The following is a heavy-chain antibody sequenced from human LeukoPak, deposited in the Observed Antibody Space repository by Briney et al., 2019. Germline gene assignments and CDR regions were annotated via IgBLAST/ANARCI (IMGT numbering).Heavy chain of an antibody. D-gene: IGHD1-26*01. CDR1: GLTFSSYS. V-gene: IGHV3-21*01. CDR3: ARAKWELNHRGVSFDP. J-gene: IGHJ5*02. Sequence: GGSLRLSRAASGLTFSSYSMNWVRQAPARGLEWVSCISRSSSYTYYAPSVQGQLPISRNHAKNSLHLQMNSLRAEDTAVYYGARAKWELNHRGVSFDPWGEGTLVTVSS. CDR2: ISRSSSYT.